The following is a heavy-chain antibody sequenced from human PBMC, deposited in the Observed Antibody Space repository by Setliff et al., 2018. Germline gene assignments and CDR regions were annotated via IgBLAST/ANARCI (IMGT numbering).Heavy chain of an antibody. V-gene: IGHV3-21*01. CDR1: GFTFSDHS. CDR3: GRAGKPYGIDV. D-gene: IGHD3-10*01. Sequence: GGSLRLSCAASGFTFSDHSMNWVRQAPGKGLEWVSSSSTTGRYTFYADSVEGRFTVSRDNAKNSLYLEMNSLRADDTAVYYCGRAGKPYGIDVWGQGTMVTVSS. J-gene: IGHJ3*01. CDR2: SSTTGRYT.